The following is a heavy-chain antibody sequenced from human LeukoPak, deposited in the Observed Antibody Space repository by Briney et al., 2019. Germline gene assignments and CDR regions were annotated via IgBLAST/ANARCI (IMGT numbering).Heavy chain of an antibody. Sequence: TGGSLRLSCAASGFTFSSYEMNWVRQAPGKGLEWVSYISSSGSTIYYADSVKGRFTISRDNAKNSLYLQMNSLRAEDTAVYYCARDSPRRAMVGNFDYWGQGTLVTVSS. V-gene: IGHV3-48*03. J-gene: IGHJ4*02. CDR1: GFTFSSYE. CDR3: ARDSPRRAMVGNFDY. CDR2: ISSSGSTI. D-gene: IGHD5-18*01.